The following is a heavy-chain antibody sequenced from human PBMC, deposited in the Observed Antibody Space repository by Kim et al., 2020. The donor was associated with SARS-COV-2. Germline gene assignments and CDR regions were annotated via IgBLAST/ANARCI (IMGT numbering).Heavy chain of an antibody. V-gene: IGHV3-48*02. CDR3: ARPGGSHRGGMDV. D-gene: IGHD2-8*02. CDR1: GFTFSSYS. J-gene: IGHJ6*02. CDR2: ISSSSTI. Sequence: GGSLRLSCAASGFTFSSYSMNWVRQAPGKGLEWVSYISSSSTIYYADSVKGRFTISRDNAKNSLYLQMNSLRDEDTAVYYCARPGGSHRGGMDVWGQGTTVTVSS.